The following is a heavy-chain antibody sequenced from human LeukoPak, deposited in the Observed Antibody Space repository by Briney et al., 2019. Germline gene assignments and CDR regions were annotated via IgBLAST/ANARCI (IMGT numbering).Heavy chain of an antibody. CDR2: IWDDGSSK. CDR3: ARDSGDTRYYYDSSGYYPGYFDF. Sequence: GGSLRLSCAASGFTFNTYGMHWVRQAPGKGLEWVAIIWDDGSSKYSADSVEGRFTISRDNSKNTLYLQMNSLRSDDTAVYYCARDSGDTRYYYDSSGYYPGYFDFWGQGTLVTVSS. J-gene: IGHJ4*02. D-gene: IGHD3-22*01. V-gene: IGHV3-33*01. CDR1: GFTFNTYG.